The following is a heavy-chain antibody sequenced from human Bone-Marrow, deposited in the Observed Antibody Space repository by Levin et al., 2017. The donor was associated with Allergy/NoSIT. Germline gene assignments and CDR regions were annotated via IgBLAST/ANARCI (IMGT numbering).Heavy chain of an antibody. V-gene: IGHV4-4*07. J-gene: IGHJ4*02. CDR1: GDSMYSYF. D-gene: IGHD3-10*01. Sequence: PSETLSLTCTVTGDSMYSYFWSWVRQPAGKGLEWIGRIFSSGSTNYNSSLKSRLTMSVDMSKNQFSLSLRSVNVGDTAVYYCVRGPNSGSYSHIDHWGQGILVTVSS. CDR3: VRGPNSGSYSHIDH. CDR2: IFSSGST.